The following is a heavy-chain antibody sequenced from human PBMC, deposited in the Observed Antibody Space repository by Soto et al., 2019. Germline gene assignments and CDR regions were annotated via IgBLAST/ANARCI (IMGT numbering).Heavy chain of an antibody. V-gene: IGHV2-5*01. D-gene: IGHD3-22*01. Sequence: QITLKESGPTLVNPTQTLTLTCTFSGFSLSTSGVGVGWIRQPPGKALEWLALIYWNDDKRYSPSLKSRLTITKDTSKNQVVLTMTNMDPVDTATYYCAHRGSGYYKGYFDYWGQGTLVTVSS. J-gene: IGHJ4*02. CDR1: GFSLSTSGVG. CDR2: IYWNDDK. CDR3: AHRGSGYYKGYFDY.